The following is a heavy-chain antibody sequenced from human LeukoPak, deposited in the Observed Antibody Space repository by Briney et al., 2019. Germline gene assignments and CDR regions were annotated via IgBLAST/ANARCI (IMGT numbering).Heavy chain of an antibody. V-gene: IGHV3-21*01. D-gene: IGHD5-24*01. CDR2: FVTDGSYI. CDR1: GFTFSNYN. J-gene: IGHJ3*02. CDR3: ARKMKTRDRVGTFDI. Sequence: GGSLRLSCAASGFTFSNYNMNWFRQPATRGLEWVSSFVTDGSYIYYADSVQSGFTISCDNAANSLYLLLMSRTAADKTVYYCARKMKTRDRVGTFDIWGQATMVTVYS.